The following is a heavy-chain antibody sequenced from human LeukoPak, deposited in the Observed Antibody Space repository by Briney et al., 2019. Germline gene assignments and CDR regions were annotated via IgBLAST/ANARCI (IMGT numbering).Heavy chain of an antibody. Sequence: SETLSLTCTVSGYSISSGYYWGWIRQPPGKGLEWIGSIYHSGSTYYNPSLKSRVTISVDTSKNQFSLKLSSVTAADTAVYYCARGAARLRTTYYYYMDVWGKGTMVTVSS. CDR3: ARGAARLRTTYYYYMDV. V-gene: IGHV4-38-2*02. J-gene: IGHJ6*03. D-gene: IGHD6-6*01. CDR1: GYSISSGYY. CDR2: IYHSGST.